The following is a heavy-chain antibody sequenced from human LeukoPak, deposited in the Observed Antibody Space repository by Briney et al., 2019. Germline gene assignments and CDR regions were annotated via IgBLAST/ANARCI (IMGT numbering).Heavy chain of an antibody. D-gene: IGHD6-19*01. CDR3: ARDGGGWYGDYYYGMDV. CDR2: INPNSGGT. CDR1: GYTFTGYY. J-gene: IGHJ6*02. V-gene: IGHV1-2*04. Sequence: GASVKVSCKASGYTFTGYYMHWVRQAPGQGLEWMGWINPNSGGTNYAQKFQGWVTMTRDTSISTAYMELSRLSSDDTAVYYCARDGGGWYGDYYYGMDVWGQGTTVTVSS.